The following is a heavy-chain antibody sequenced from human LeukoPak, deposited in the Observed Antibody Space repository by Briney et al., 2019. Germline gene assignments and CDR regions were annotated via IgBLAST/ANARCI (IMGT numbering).Heavy chain of an antibody. CDR3: ARDNSVRDEAWWFNP. D-gene: IGHD5-24*01. V-gene: IGHV1-2*02. J-gene: IGHJ5*02. CDR1: GYIFIDYY. CDR2: IFPYNGDT. Sequence: ASVKVSCKTSGYIFIDYYLHWVRQAPGQGLEWLGWIFPYNGDTNYAEKFQGRVTMTRDTSISTAYMELSRLRSDDTAVYYCARDNSVRDEAWWFNPWGQGTLVTVSS.